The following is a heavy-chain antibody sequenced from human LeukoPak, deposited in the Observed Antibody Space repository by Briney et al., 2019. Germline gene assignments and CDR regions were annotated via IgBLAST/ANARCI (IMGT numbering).Heavy chain of an antibody. D-gene: IGHD4-11*01. CDR1: GFTFSSYG. V-gene: IGHV3-30*02. CDR2: IRYDGSNK. Sequence: GGSLRLSCAASGFTFSSYGMHWVRQAPGKGLEWVAFIRYDGSNKYYADSVKGRFTISRDNSKNTLYLQMNSLRAEDTAVYYCARDLRYPVITGYFDYWGQGTLVTVSS. CDR3: ARDLRYPVITGYFDY. J-gene: IGHJ4*02.